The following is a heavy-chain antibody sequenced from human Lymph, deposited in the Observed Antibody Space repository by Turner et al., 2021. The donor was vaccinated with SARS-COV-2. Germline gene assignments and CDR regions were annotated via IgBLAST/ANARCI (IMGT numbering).Heavy chain of an antibody. CDR1: GGTVSSSA. D-gene: IGHD6-13*01. CDR2: LLPSLGIT. J-gene: IGHJ6*02. V-gene: IGHV1-69*10. CDR3: AKKDAPGKGGGVYYYYYGMDV. Sequence: QVQLVQSGAEVKKPGSSVKVSCKASGGTVSSSAISWVRQAPGQGLEWVGLLLPSLGITKYVKKFHGKVSISREKSKSKAFNEMSSLEVEEPAVYYCAKKDAPGKGGGVYYYYYGMDVWGQGTTVTVSS.